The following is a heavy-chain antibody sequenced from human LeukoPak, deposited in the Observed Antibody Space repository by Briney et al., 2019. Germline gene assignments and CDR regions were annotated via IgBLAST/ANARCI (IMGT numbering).Heavy chain of an antibody. CDR1: GGFINNFY. CDR2: VSNSGNT. CDR3: AKHFYYALDV. J-gene: IGHJ6*02. V-gene: IGHV4-59*12. Sequence: PSETLSLTCIVSGGFINNFYWSWIRQPPGKGLEWIGYVSNSGNTNYNPSFRSRFTISVDKSKNQFSLNLNSVTAADTAVYYCAKHFYYALDVWGQGTTVTVSS.